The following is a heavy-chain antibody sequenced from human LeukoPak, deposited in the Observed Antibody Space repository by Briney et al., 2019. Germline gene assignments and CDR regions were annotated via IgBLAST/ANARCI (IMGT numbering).Heavy chain of an antibody. Sequence: PGGSLRLSCAASGFTFSSYGMHWVRQAPGKGLEWVAFIHYDGTNEYYADSVKGRFTISRDNFKNTLYLQMNSLGVEDTALYYCVNSGFDPWGQGTLVTVSS. J-gene: IGHJ5*02. CDR3: VNSGFDP. V-gene: IGHV3-30*02. CDR1: GFTFSSYG. D-gene: IGHD3-10*01. CDR2: IHYDGTNE.